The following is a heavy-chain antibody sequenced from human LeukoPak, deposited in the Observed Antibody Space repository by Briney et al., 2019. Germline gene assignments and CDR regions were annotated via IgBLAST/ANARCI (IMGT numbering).Heavy chain of an antibody. Sequence: GGSLRLFCSVSGITLSNYGMSWARQAPGKGLEWVAGLSGSGGGTNYADSVQGRFTLSRDNHKNTLYLQMNSLRAEDTAVYFCAKRGVVIRVFLVGFHKEAYYFDSWGQRALVTVSS. CDR3: AKRGVVIRVFLVGFHKEAYYFDS. CDR1: GITLSNYG. V-gene: IGHV3-23*01. J-gene: IGHJ4*02. D-gene: IGHD3-10*01. CDR2: LSGSGGGT.